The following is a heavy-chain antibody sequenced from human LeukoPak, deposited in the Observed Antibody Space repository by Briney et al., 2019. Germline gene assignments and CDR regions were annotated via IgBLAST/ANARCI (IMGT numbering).Heavy chain of an antibody. Sequence: GGSLRLSCAASGFTFSSYWMSWVRQAPGKGLEWVANIKQDGSEKYYVDSVKGRFTISRDNAKNSLYLQMNSLRAEDTAVYYCACETPSYYYDSFDYWGQGTLVTVSS. V-gene: IGHV3-7*01. D-gene: IGHD3-22*01. CDR2: IKQDGSEK. CDR1: GFTFSSYW. J-gene: IGHJ4*02. CDR3: ACETPSYYYDSFDY.